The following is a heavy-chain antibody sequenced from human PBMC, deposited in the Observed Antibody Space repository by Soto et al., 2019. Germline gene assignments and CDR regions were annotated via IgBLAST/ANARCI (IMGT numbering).Heavy chain of an antibody. V-gene: IGHV3-11*01. CDR1: GFTFSGYY. CDR2: ISRSGGTI. Sequence: QVQLVESGGGLVKPGGSLRLSCAASGFTFSGYYMSWIRQAPGKGLEWVSYISRSGGTIYYADSVKGRFTISRDNAENSLYLQMSRLSAEDTAVYYCATGGTFRYFDYWGLGTLVTVSS. D-gene: IGHD3-16*02. J-gene: IGHJ4*02. CDR3: ATGGTFRYFDY.